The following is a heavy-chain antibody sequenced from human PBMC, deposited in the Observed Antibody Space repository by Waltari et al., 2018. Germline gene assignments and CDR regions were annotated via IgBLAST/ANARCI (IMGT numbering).Heavy chain of an antibody. Sequence: QVQLQQWGAGLLKPSETLSLTCAVYGGSFSGYHWSWIRQPPGKGPEWIGEINHSGSTNYNPSLKSRVTISVDTSKNQFSLKLSSVTAADTAVYYCARSRYCSSTSCDGAEYFQHWGQGTLVTVSS. CDR2: INHSGST. D-gene: IGHD2-2*01. CDR1: GGSFSGYH. J-gene: IGHJ1*01. CDR3: ARSRYCSSTSCDGAEYFQH. V-gene: IGHV4-34*01.